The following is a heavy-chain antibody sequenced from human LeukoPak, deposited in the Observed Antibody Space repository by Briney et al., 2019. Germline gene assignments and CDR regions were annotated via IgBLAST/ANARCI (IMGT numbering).Heavy chain of an antibody. Sequence: SQTLSLTCTVSGGSISSGDYYWSWIRQPPGKGLEWIGYIYYSGSTYYNPSLKSRVTISVDTSKNQFSLKLSSVTAADTAVYYYARDNSGLIWSWYFDLWGRGTLVTVSS. J-gene: IGHJ2*01. D-gene: IGHD1-26*01. CDR2: IYYSGST. CDR1: GGSISSGDYY. V-gene: IGHV4-30-4*08. CDR3: ARDNSGLIWSWYFDL.